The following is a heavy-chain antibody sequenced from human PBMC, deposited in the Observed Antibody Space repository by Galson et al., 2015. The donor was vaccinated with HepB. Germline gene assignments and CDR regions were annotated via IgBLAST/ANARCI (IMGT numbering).Heavy chain of an antibody. CDR1: EYTFTGHN. D-gene: IGHD2-21*02. CDR2: INFNKGDT. Sequence: SVKVSCKASEYTFTGHNIYWVRQAPGRGLEWVGWINFNKGDTDYAQKFQGRVTITRDTSISTAYMELRRLRSDDTAIYFCARVASCGADCYPDYWGQGTLVTVSS. V-gene: IGHV1-2*02. J-gene: IGHJ4*02. CDR3: ARVASCGADCYPDY.